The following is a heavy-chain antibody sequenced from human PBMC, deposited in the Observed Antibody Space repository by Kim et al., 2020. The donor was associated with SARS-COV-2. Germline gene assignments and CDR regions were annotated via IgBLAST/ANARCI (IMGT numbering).Heavy chain of an antibody. CDR1: GGTFSSYA. V-gene: IGHV1-69*13. CDR3: ARGGRRVVIATFDY. Sequence: SVKVSCKASGGTFSSYAISWVRQAPGQGLEWMGGIIPIFGTANYAQKFQGRVTITADESTSTAYMELSSLRSEDTAVYYCARGGRRVVIATFDYWGQGTLVTVSS. J-gene: IGHJ4*02. CDR2: IIPIFGTA. D-gene: IGHD2-21*01.